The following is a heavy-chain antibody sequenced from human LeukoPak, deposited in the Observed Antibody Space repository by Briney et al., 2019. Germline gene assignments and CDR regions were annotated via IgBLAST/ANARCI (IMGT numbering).Heavy chain of an antibody. CDR1: GFIFSGSW. Sequence: PGGSLRLSCTASGFIFSGSWMAWIRQAPGKGLEWVSRISGSGGSTYYADSVKGRFTISRDNAKNTLNLQMNSLRAEDTAVYYCAKQIAVAGYYYAMDVWGQGTTVTVSS. J-gene: IGHJ6*02. CDR2: ISGSGGST. D-gene: IGHD6-19*01. V-gene: IGHV3-23*01. CDR3: AKQIAVAGYYYAMDV.